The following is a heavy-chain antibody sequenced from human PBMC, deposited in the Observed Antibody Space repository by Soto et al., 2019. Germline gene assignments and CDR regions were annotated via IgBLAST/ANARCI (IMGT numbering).Heavy chain of an antibody. CDR3: ARGYCSSTSCYLDY. D-gene: IGHD2-2*01. J-gene: IGHJ4*02. CDR1: GFSFSGSA. V-gene: IGHV3-73*01. CDR2: IRSEAYSFAT. Sequence: VGSLRLSCAPSGFSFSGSAVHWVRQASGKGLEWVGRIRSEAYSFATAYAASVKGRFTISRDDSKNTAYLQMNSLKTEDTAVYYCARGYCSSTSCYLDYWGQGTQVTVSS.